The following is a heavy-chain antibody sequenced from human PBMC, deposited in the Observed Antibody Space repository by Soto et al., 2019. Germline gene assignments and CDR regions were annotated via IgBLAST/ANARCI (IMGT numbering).Heavy chain of an antibody. J-gene: IGHJ4*02. CDR2: ISGSGGST. CDR3: AKDLMQIVVAYQFDY. D-gene: IGHD3-22*01. CDR1: GFTFSSYA. Sequence: EVQLLESGGGLVQPGGSLRLSCAASGFTFSSYAMSWVRQAPGKGLEWVSAISGSGGSTYYADSVKGRFTISRDNSKNTLYLQMTSLRADDTAVYYCAKDLMQIVVAYQFDYWGQGTLVTVSS. V-gene: IGHV3-23*01.